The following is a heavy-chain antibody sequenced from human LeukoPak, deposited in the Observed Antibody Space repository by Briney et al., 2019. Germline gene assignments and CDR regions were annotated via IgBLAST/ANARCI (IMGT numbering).Heavy chain of an antibody. Sequence: GGSLRLSCTASGFTFGDYLMNWFRQAPGKGLEWIGFISGGTTEYAASVKGRFTISRDDSTSIAYLQMNSLTTEDTAVYYCSRGSGWLSVYWGQGTLVTVPS. CDR2: ISGGTT. D-gene: IGHD6-19*01. CDR3: SRGSGWLSVY. J-gene: IGHJ4*02. CDR1: GFTFGDYL. V-gene: IGHV3-49*03.